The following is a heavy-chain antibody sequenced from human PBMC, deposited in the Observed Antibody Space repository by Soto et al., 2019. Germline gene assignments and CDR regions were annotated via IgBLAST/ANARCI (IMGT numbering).Heavy chain of an antibody. CDR1: GGTFSSYA. J-gene: IGHJ6*02. V-gene: IGHV1-69*06. CDR3: ARPGDYYDSSGYYYFYYYGMDV. D-gene: IGHD3-22*01. CDR2: IIPIFGTA. Sequence: QVQLVQSGAEVKKPGSSVKVSCKASGGTFSSYAISWVRQAPGQGLEWMGGIIPIFGTANYARKFQGRVTITADKSTSTAYMELSSLRSEDTAVYYCARPGDYYDSSGYYYFYYYGMDVWGQGTTVTVSS.